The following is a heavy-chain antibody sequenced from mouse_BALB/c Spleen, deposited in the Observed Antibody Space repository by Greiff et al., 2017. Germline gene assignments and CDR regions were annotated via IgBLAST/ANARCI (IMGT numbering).Heavy chain of an antibody. V-gene: IGHV14-4*02. CDR1: GFNIKDYY. D-gene: IGHD2-1*01. CDR3: ARGGNYGIYYAMDY. Sequence: VQLQQSGAELVRSGASVKLSCTASGFNIKDYYMHWVKQRPEQGLEWIGWIDPENGDTEYAPKFQGKATMTADTSSNTAYLQLSSLTSEDTAVYYCARGGNYGIYYAMDYWGQGTSVTVSS. CDR2: IDPENGDT. J-gene: IGHJ4*01.